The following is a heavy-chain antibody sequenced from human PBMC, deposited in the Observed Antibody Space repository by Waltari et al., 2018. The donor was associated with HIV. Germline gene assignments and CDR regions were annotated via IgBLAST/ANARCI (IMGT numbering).Heavy chain of an antibody. CDR3: TTDLRTHYYDSSGSHWDWFDP. V-gene: IGHV3-15*01. J-gene: IGHJ5*02. CDR1: GFTFSNAW. Sequence: EVQLVESGGGLVKPGGSLRLSCAASGFTFSNAWMSWVRQAPGKGLEWVGRIKSKTDGGTTDYAAPVKGRFTISRDDSKNTLYLQMNSLKTEDTAVYYYTTDLRTHYYDSSGSHWDWFDPWGQGTLVTVSS. D-gene: IGHD3-22*01. CDR2: IKSKTDGGTT.